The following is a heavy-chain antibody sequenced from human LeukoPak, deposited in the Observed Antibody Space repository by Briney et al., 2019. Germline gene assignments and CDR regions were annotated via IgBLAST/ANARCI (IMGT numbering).Heavy chain of an antibody. CDR1: GGSINSGAYY. V-gene: IGHV4-30-2*01. CDR2: IYHSGST. CDR3: ARAVDTAMVN. Sequence: PSQTLSLTCAVSGGSINSGAYYWSWIRPPPGKGLEWIGYIYHSGSTYHHPSVKSRVTISVDRSKNQFSLKLSSVTAADTAVYSCARAVDTAMVNWGQGTLVTVSS. D-gene: IGHD5-18*01. J-gene: IGHJ4*02.